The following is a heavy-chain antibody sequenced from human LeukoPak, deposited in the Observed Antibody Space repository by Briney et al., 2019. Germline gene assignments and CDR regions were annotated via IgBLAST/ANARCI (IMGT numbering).Heavy chain of an antibody. CDR2: IYPGDSDT. D-gene: IGHD3-10*01. J-gene: IGHJ3*02. CDR1: GGTFSSYA. Sequence: KVSCKASGGTFSSYAISWVRQAPGQGLEWMGIIYPGDSDTRYSPSFQGQVTISADKSISTAYLQWSSLKASDTAMYYCARQWSYGSGSYYNEKFAFDIWGQGTMVTVSS. CDR3: ARQWSYGSGSYYNEKFAFDI. V-gene: IGHV5-51*01.